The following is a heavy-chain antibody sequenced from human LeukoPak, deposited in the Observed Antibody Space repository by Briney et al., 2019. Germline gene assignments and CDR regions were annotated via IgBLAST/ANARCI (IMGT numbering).Heavy chain of an antibody. V-gene: IGHV4-34*01. J-gene: IGHJ6*03. CDR3: ARHRGGLAVAGMNV. Sequence: SETLSLTCAVYGGSFSGYYWSWIRQPPGKGLEWIGEINHSGSTNYNPSLKSRVTISVDTSKNQFSLKLSSVTAADTAVYYCARHRGGLAVAGMNVWGKGTTVTVSS. D-gene: IGHD6-19*01. CDR2: INHSGST. CDR1: GGSFSGYY.